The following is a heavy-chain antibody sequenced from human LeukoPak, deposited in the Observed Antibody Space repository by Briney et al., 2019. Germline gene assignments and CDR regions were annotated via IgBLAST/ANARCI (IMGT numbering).Heavy chain of an antibody. V-gene: IGHV4-34*01. CDR1: GGSFSGYY. Sequence: PSETLSLTCAVYGGSFSGYYWSWIRQPPGKGLEWIGEINHSGSTNYNPSLKSRVTISVDKSKNQFSLKLSSVTAADTAVYFCARLDSSGYNWFDPWGQGTLVTVSS. CDR2: INHSGST. CDR3: ARLDSSGYNWFDP. D-gene: IGHD3-22*01. J-gene: IGHJ5*02.